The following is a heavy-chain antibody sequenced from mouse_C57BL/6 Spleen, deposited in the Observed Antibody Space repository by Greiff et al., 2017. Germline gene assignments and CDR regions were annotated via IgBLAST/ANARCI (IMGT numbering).Heavy chain of an antibody. CDR3: AYSSVPAWFAY. D-gene: IGHD3-2*02. CDR1: GYTFTSYW. V-gene: IGHV1-64*01. Sequence: QVQLQQPGAELVKPGASVKLSCKASGYTFTSYWMHWVKQRPGQGLEWIGMIHPNSGSTNYNEKLKSKATLTVDKSSSTAYMQLSSLTSEDSAVYYCAYSSVPAWFAYWGQGTLVTVSA. J-gene: IGHJ3*01. CDR2: IHPNSGST.